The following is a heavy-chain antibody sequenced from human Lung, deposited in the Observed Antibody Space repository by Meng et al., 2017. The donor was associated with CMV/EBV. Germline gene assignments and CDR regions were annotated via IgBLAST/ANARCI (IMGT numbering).Heavy chain of an antibody. V-gene: IGHV3-7*01. CDR3: ARPIEGIRETLDY. D-gene: IGHD3-10*01. J-gene: IGHJ4*02. CDR2: INEDGTDK. Sequence: ESXKISXAASGFTVTRNWMTWVRQAPGKGLEWVANINEDGTDKNYLDSVKGRFTISRDNVKKSVYLQMNTLRGEDTDVYYCARPIEGIRETLDYWGQGTLVTVSS. CDR1: GFTVTRNW.